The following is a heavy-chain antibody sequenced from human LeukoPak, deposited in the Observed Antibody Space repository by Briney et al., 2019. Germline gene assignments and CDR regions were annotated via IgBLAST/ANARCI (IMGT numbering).Heavy chain of an antibody. J-gene: IGHJ3*02. CDR2: ISSSSTYI. V-gene: IGHV3-21*01. D-gene: IGHD2-2*01. CDR1: GFTFSTYS. CDR3: ESDHGKVVQGDEFDI. Sequence: GESLRLSCAAYGFTFSTYSMNWVRQAPGKGLEWVSSISSSSTYIHYAASENRRFTISRDDANNSLYQQMNSLRAEDTAVYDCESDHGKVVQGDEFDIWGQGTMGTVSS.